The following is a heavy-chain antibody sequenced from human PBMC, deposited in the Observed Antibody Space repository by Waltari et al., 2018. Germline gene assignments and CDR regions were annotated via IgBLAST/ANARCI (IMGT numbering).Heavy chain of an antibody. J-gene: IGHJ6*02. V-gene: IGHV1-24*01. Sequence: QVQLVQSGAEVKKPGASVKVSCKVSGYTLTELSMHWVRQAPGNGLEWMGGFDPEDGETIYAQKCQGRVTMTEETSTDTAYMELSSLRSEDTDVDYCATGSTTMVQGVTYYYYGMDVWGQGTTVTVSS. D-gene: IGHD3-10*01. CDR1: GYTLTELS. CDR2: FDPEDGET. CDR3: ATGSTTMVQGVTYYYYGMDV.